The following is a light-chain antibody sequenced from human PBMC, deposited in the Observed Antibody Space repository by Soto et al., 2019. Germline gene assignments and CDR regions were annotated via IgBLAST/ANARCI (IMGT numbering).Light chain of an antibody. CDR3: QQYDSSPRT. J-gene: IGKJ1*01. V-gene: IGKV3-20*01. CDR1: QSVSSSY. Sequence: EIVLTRSPATLSLSPGERATLSCRASQSVSSSYLAWYQQKPGQAPRLLIYRTSNRATGIPDRFSGSGSGTDFTLTISRLEPEDFAVYWCQQYDSSPRTFGQGTKVDIK. CDR2: RTS.